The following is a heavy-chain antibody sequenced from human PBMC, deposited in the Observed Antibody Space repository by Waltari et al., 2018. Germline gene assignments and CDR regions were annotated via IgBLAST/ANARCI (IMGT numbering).Heavy chain of an antibody. CDR2: IIPIYGTP. J-gene: IGHJ3*01. Sequence: QVHLVQSGAAVRKPGSSVKVSFESSGGTFGTYAISWVRQAPGQGLEWMGGIIPIYGTPNYAQKFQGRVNVAADELTTTAYMELSSLRSDDTAVYYCAKRIVGGPFDVWGQGTMVTVSS. CDR1: GGTFGTYA. V-gene: IGHV1-69*12. D-gene: IGHD1-26*01. CDR3: AKRIVGGPFDV.